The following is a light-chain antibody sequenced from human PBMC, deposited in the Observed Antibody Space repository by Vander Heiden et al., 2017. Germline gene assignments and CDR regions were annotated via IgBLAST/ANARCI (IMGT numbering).Light chain of an antibody. Sequence: SVLTQPPSASGTPGQRVTVHSSGSSANIGSNYVYWYQQLPGTAAKLLIYRNNQRPSGVPDRFSGSKSGTSASLAISGLRSEDEADYYCAAWDDSLSGPWVFGTGTKVTVL. V-gene: IGLV1-47*01. J-gene: IGLJ1*01. CDR1: SANIGSNY. CDR3: AAWDDSLSGPWV. CDR2: RNN.